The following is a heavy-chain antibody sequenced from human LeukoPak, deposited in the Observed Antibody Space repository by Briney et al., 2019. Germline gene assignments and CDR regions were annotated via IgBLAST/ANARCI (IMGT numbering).Heavy chain of an antibody. CDR1: GFTFDDYG. J-gene: IGHJ3*02. Sequence: GGSLRLSCAASGFTFDDYGMHWVRQAPGKGLEWVAVIWYDGSNKYYADSVKGRFTISRDNSKNTLYLQMSSLRAEDTAVYYCARDVLLWFGELSYAFDIWGQGTMVTVSS. CDR3: ARDVLLWFGELSYAFDI. D-gene: IGHD3-10*01. V-gene: IGHV3-33*08. CDR2: IWYDGSNK.